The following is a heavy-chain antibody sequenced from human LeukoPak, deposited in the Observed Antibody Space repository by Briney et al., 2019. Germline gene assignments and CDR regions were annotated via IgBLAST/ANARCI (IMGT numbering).Heavy chain of an antibody. CDR1: GGSISSYY. V-gene: IGHV4-59*01. CDR3: ARDRLSYYYGMDV. Sequence: SETLSLTCTVSGGSISSYYWSWIRQPPGKGLEWIGYIYYSGSTNYNPSLKSRVTISVDTSKNQFSLKLSSVTAADTAVYYCARDRLSYYYGMDVWGQGTTATVSS. CDR2: IYYSGST. J-gene: IGHJ6*02.